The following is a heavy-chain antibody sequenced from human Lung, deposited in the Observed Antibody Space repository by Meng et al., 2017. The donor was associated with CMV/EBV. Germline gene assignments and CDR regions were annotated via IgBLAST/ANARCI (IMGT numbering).Heavy chain of an antibody. V-gene: IGHV1-18*04. J-gene: IGHJ4*02. CDR1: TFKHYG. D-gene: IGHD3-10*02. Sequence: TFKHYGLIWVRQAPGKGLEWVGGISAYSGNTNYAQKIQDRVTMTTHTSSNTAYMELRSLRSDDTAIYYCARVVVHYYARGDNADYSDYWGQGTLVTVSS. CDR3: ARVVVHYYARGDNADYSDY. CDR2: ISAYSGNT.